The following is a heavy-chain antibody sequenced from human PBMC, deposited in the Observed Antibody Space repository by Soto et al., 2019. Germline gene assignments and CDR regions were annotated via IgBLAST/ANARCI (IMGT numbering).Heavy chain of an antibody. D-gene: IGHD2-8*02. Sequence: PSETLSLTCTVSGGSISSNWWSWVRQPPGKGLEWIGEIYHSGSTNYNPSLKSRVTISVDKSKNQFSLKLTSVTAADTAVYYCARDKITGLFDYWGQGTLVTVSS. CDR1: GGSISSNW. CDR3: ARDKITGLFDY. J-gene: IGHJ4*02. V-gene: IGHV4-4*02. CDR2: IYHSGST.